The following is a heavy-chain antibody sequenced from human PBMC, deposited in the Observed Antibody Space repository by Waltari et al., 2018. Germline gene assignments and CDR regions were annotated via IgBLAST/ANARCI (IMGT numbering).Heavy chain of an antibody. CDR3: AKDWGSSSSFDY. J-gene: IGHJ4*02. D-gene: IGHD6-13*01. V-gene: IGHV3-23*01. CDR2: SSGSGGST. CDR1: GFTFSSYA. Sequence: EVQLLESGGGLVQPGGSLRLSCAASGFTFSSYAMSWVRQAPVKGLDWVSASSGSGGSTYDADSVKCRFTISSDNSKNTLYLQMNSLRAEDTAVYYCAKDWGSSSSFDYWGQGTLVTVSS.